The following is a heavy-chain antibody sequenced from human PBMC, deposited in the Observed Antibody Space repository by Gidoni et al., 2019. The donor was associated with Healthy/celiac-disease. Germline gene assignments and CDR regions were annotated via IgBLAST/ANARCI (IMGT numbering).Heavy chain of an antibody. CDR2: IYHSGST. CDR1: GGSISSGGYS. V-gene: IGHV4-30-2*01. Sequence: QLQLQESGSGLVKPSQTLSLTCAVSGGSISSGGYSWSWIRQPPGKGLEWIGYIYHSGSTYYNPSLKSRVTISVDRSKNQFSLKLSSVTAADTAVYYCARGSTWIQLWWNFDYWGQGTLVTVSS. D-gene: IGHD5-18*01. J-gene: IGHJ4*02. CDR3: ARGSTWIQLWWNFDY.